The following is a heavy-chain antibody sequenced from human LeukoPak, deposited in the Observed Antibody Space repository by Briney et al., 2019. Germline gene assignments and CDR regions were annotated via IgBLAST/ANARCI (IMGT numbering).Heavy chain of an antibody. Sequence: SVKVSCKASGGTFSNYAISWVRQAPGQGLEWMGEIIPIFGTTNHAQKFQGRVTITADKSTSTAYMELNSLRSEDTAVYYCARGRSGYIFLDYWGQGTLVTVSS. J-gene: IGHJ4*02. D-gene: IGHD5-12*01. CDR2: IIPIFGTT. CDR1: GGTFSNYA. CDR3: ARGRSGYIFLDY. V-gene: IGHV1-69*06.